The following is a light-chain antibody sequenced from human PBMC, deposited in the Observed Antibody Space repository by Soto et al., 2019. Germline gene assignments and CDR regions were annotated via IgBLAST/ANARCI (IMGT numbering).Light chain of an antibody. CDR3: SSYRGSSTLT. Sequence: QSALTQTASVSGSPGQSITISCTGTSSDVGGYNFVSWYQQHPGKAPKLIIHEVTNRLSGVSGRFSGSKSGNTAFLTISGLQAEDEADYYCSSYRGSSTLTFGGGTKLTVL. V-gene: IGLV2-14*03. CDR1: SSDVGGYNF. CDR2: EVT. J-gene: IGLJ2*01.